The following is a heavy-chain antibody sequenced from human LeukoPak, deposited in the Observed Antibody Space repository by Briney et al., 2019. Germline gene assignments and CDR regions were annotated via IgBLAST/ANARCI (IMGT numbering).Heavy chain of an antibody. CDR1: GFTFSSYW. Sequence: GGSLRLYCAASGFTFSSYWMHWIRQAPGKGLEWVSYISSSGSTIYYADSVKGRFTISRDNAKNSLYLQMNSLRAEDTAVYYCARSWWAFDIWGQGTMVTVSS. V-gene: IGHV3-11*01. CDR3: ARSWWAFDI. CDR2: ISSSGSTI. D-gene: IGHD2-15*01. J-gene: IGHJ3*02.